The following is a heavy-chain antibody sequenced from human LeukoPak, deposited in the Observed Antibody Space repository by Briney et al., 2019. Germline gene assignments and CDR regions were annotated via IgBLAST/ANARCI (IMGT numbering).Heavy chain of an antibody. J-gene: IGHJ4*02. Sequence: PGRSLRLSCAASGFTFSSYGMHWVHQAPGKGLEWVAVIWYDGSNKYYADSVKGRFTISRDNSKNTLYLQMNSLRAEDTAVYYCARERSGYYYLDYRGQGTLVTVSS. V-gene: IGHV3-33*01. CDR3: ARERSGYYYLDY. CDR2: IWYDGSNK. D-gene: IGHD3-22*01. CDR1: GFTFSSYG.